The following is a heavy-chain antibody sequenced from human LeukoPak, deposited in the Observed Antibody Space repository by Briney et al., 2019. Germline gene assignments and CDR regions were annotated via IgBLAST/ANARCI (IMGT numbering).Heavy chain of an antibody. V-gene: IGHV3-48*04. J-gene: IGHJ4*02. CDR1: GFTFSYSS. Sequence: GGSLRLSCAASGFTFSYSSMNWVRQAPGKGLEWVSYISSSSYTIYYADSVKGRFTISRDNAKNSLFLQMNSLRADDTAVYYCARKGRGSFDYWGQGTLVTVSS. CDR3: ARKGRGSFDY. CDR2: ISSSSYTI.